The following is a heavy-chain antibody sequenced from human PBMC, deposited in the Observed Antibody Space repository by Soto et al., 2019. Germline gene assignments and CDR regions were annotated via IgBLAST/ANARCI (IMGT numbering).Heavy chain of an antibody. Sequence: VQLVESGGGLVQPGRSLRLSCAASGFTFDDYAMHWVRQAPGKGLEWVSGISWNSGNIGYADSVKGRFTISRDNAKNSLYLQLNSLRAEDTALYYCAKDRRGSGWFGLDYWGQGTLVTVSS. CDR2: ISWNSGNI. J-gene: IGHJ4*02. D-gene: IGHD6-19*01. CDR3: AKDRRGSGWFGLDY. V-gene: IGHV3-9*01. CDR1: GFTFDDYA.